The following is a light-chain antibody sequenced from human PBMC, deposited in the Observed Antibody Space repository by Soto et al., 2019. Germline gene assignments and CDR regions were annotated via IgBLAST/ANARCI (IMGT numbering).Light chain of an antibody. J-gene: IGKJ4*01. CDR2: EAS. CDR1: QSISSW. Sequence: DRQMTQSPSTLSASVGDRVTITCRASQSISSWLAWYQQKPGKAPKVLISEASNLESGVPSRFSGSGYGTEFTLTISSLQPDDVATYYCQEYSRYFGGGTKVEI. CDR3: QEYSRY. V-gene: IGKV1-5*01.